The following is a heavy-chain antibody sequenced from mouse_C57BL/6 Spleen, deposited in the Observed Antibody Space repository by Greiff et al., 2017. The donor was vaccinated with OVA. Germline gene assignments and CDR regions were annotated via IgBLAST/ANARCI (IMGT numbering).Heavy chain of an antibody. CDR2: IHPNSGST. Sequence: VQLQQPGAELVKPGASVKLSCKASGYTFTSYWMHWVKQRPGQGLEWIGMIHPNSGSTNYNEKFKSKATLTADKSYSTAYMQLSSLTSEDSAVYYCARSPPAWFAYWGQGTLVTVSA. CDR1: GYTFTSYW. J-gene: IGHJ3*01. V-gene: IGHV1-64*01. CDR3: ARSPPAWFAY.